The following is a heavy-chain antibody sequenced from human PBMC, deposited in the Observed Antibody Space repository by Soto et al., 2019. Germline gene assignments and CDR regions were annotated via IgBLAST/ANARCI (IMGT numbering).Heavy chain of an antibody. CDR1: GYTLTGLS. Sequence: GASVKVSCKVSGYTLTGLSMHWVRQAPGKGLEWMGGFDPEDGETIYAQKFQGRVTMTEDTSTDTAYMELSSLRSEDTAVYYCATDSLERRRAFDIWGQGTMVTVSS. CDR3: ATDSLERRRAFDI. CDR2: FDPEDGET. J-gene: IGHJ3*02. D-gene: IGHD1-1*01. V-gene: IGHV1-24*01.